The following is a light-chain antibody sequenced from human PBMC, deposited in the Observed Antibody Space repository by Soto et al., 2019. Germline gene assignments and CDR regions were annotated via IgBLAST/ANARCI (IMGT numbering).Light chain of an antibody. Sequence: QSALTQPRSVSGSPGQSVTISCTGTSSDVGAYNYVSWYQQHPGKAPKLIIYDVSERPSGVPDRFSGSKSGYTASLTISGLQAEDEADYSCCSYAGSYPHWVFGGGTKLTVL. CDR2: DVS. CDR1: SSDVGAYNY. V-gene: IGLV2-11*01. J-gene: IGLJ3*02. CDR3: CSYAGSYPHWV.